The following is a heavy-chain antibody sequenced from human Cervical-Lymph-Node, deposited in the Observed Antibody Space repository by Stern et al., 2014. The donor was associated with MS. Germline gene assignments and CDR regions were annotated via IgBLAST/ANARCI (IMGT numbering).Heavy chain of an antibody. CDR2: VIPRLTIG. Sequence: EQLVESGTEVKEPGSSLKVSCKTSKNTFSVFGLTWVRQAPGQGLEWMAGVIPRLTIGSYAPYFQDRITITLNISTRTVYMTIANLTSEDTAIYYCARSWGLLDYWGQGSLVIVSS. CDR1: KNTFSVFG. D-gene: IGHD3-16*01. V-gene: IGHV1-69*04. J-gene: IGHJ4*02. CDR3: ARSWGLLDY.